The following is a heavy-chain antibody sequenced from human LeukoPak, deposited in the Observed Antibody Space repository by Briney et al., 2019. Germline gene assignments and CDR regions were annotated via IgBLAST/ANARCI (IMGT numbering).Heavy chain of an antibody. V-gene: IGHV3-30*04. CDR2: LSYDGSKK. Sequence: PGGSLRPSCAASGFTFSTYAMHWVRQAPGKGLEWMAVLSYDGSKKYYADSVKGRFTISRDNSRNTLYLQMNSLRAEDTAVYYCARGRVSRPLTPPDYWGQGTLVTVSS. CDR3: ARGRVSRPLTPPDY. J-gene: IGHJ4*02. CDR1: GFTFSTYA.